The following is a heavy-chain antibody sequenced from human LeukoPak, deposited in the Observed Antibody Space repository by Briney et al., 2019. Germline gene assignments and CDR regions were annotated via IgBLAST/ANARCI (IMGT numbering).Heavy chain of an antibody. D-gene: IGHD7-27*01. CDR2: IWYDGSNK. J-gene: IGHJ4*02. Sequence: GRSLRLSCAASGFTFSSYGMHWVRQAPGKGLEWVAVIWYDGSNKYYADSVEGRFTISRDNSKNTLYLQMNSLRAEDTAVYYCASLTDARIDYWGQGTLVTVSS. CDR1: GFTFSSYG. CDR3: ASLTDARIDY. V-gene: IGHV3-33*01.